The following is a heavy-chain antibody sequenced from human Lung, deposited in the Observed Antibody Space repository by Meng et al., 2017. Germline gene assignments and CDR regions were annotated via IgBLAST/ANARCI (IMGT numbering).Heavy chain of an antibody. CDR1: GYTFTNYG. Sequence: QAQLVQSGGEVKKLRASVKVSCKASGYTFTNYGITWVRQAPGQGLEWMGWINAYNGDTNYAQTLQGRVTMTTDTSTSTAYMELRSLRSDDTAVYYCARVEVGITSGDYWGQGTLVTVSS. CDR3: ARVEVGITSGDY. CDR2: INAYNGDT. V-gene: IGHV1-18*01. D-gene: IGHD2-21*01. J-gene: IGHJ4*02.